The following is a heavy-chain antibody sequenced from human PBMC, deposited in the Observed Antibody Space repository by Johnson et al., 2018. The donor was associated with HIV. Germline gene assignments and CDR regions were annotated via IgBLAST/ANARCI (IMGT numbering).Heavy chain of an antibody. CDR2: SNSDGSRT. CDR1: GFTFSDYY. Sequence: MLLVESGGGVVQPGKSLRLSCAASGFTFSDYYMHWVRQVPGKGLVWVSRSNSDGSRTTYADSVKGRFTISSDKAKTTLYLQMNSLKTEDTAVYYCTTAIVVVPAAIFIGGGDRSPDAFDIWGQGTMVTVSS. CDR3: TTAIVVVPAAIFIGGGDRSPDAFDI. J-gene: IGHJ3*02. V-gene: IGHV3-74*02. D-gene: IGHD2-2*01.